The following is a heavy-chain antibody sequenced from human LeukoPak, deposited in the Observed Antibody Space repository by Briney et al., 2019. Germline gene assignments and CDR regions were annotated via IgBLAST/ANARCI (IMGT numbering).Heavy chain of an antibody. V-gene: IGHV1-69*06. CDR2: IIPIFGTA. CDR1: GGTFSSYA. Sequence: SVKVSCKASGGTFSSYAISWVRQAPGQGLEWMGGIIPIFGTANYAQKFQGRVTITADKSTSTAYMELSSLRSEDTAVYYCARVYNWNDEDAFDIWGQGTMVTVSS. J-gene: IGHJ3*02. CDR3: ARVYNWNDEDAFDI. D-gene: IGHD1-1*01.